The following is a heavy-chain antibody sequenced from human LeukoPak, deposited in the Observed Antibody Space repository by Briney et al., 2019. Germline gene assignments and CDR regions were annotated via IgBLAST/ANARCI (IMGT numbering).Heavy chain of an antibody. V-gene: IGHV3-30*04. CDR2: ISYDGSNK. CDR3: ARDGSIVVVTAIPGGYYGMDV. D-gene: IGHD2-21*02. J-gene: IGHJ6*02. Sequence: GGSLRLSCAASGFTFSSYAMHWVRQAPGKGLEWVAVISYDGSNKYYADSVKGRFTISRDNSKNTLYLQVNSLRAEDTAVYYCARDGSIVVVTAIPGGYYGMDVWGQGTTVTVSS. CDR1: GFTFSSYA.